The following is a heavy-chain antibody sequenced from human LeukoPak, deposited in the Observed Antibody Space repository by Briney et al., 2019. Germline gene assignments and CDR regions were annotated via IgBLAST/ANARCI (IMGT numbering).Heavy chain of an antibody. D-gene: IGHD6-19*01. J-gene: IGHJ4*02. CDR1: GVSFSSYA. V-gene: IGHV3-23*01. CDR3: AKEVTGTGYAFGF. Sequence: GGSLRLSCAASGVSFSSYAMSWVRQAPGRGMGWVSTISARGDSTYYAAAVKGRFTISRDNFKNTLYLQMNSLRGEDTAVYYCAKEVTGTGYAFGFWGQGTLVTVSS. CDR2: ISARGDST.